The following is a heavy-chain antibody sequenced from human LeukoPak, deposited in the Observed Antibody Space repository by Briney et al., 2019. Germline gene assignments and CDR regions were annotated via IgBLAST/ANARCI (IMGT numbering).Heavy chain of an antibody. J-gene: IGHJ5*02. Sequence: GASVKVSCKASGYTFTSYAMNWVRQAPGQGLEWMGWINTNTGNPTYAQGFTGRLVFSLDTSVSTAYLQISSLKAEDTAVYYCARDRWDGVYYYGSGSHRVDPWGQGTLVTVSS. CDR1: GYTFTSYA. V-gene: IGHV7-4-1*02. D-gene: IGHD3-10*01. CDR3: ARDRWDGVYYYGSGSHRVDP. CDR2: INTNTGNP.